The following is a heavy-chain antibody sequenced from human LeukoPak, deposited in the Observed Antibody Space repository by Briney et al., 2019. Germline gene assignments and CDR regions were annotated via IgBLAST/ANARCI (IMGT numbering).Heavy chain of an antibody. J-gene: IGHJ2*01. CDR2: IDHSAIN. Sequence: SETLSLTCTVYGGSISSYYWRWIRQPPGKGREWIRYIDHSAINSYNRSLKSRVTIAVDTSKKQCSLKLSSVTAADTVVYYCSRATELRGFDLWGRGTLVTVSA. D-gene: IGHD1-7*01. V-gene: IGHV4-59*08. CDR1: GGSISSYY. CDR3: SRATELRGFDL.